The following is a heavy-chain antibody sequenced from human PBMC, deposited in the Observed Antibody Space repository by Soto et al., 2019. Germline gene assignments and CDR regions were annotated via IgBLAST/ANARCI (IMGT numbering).Heavy chain of an antibody. J-gene: IGHJ4*02. V-gene: IGHV1-58*01. D-gene: IGHD3-22*01. CDR1: GFTFTSSA. CDR3: AAVANYYDSSGYYFHFDY. CDR2: IVVGSGNT. Sequence: SVKVSCKASGFTFTSSAVQWVRQARGQRLEWIGWIVVGSGNTNYAQKFQERVTITRDMSTSTAYMELSSLRSEDTAVYYCAAVANYYDSSGYYFHFDYWGQGTLVTVSS.